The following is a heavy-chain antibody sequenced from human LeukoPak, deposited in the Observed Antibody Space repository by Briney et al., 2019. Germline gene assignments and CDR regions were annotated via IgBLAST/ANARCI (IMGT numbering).Heavy chain of an antibody. Sequence: PSETLSLTCTVSGGSISSSSYYWSWIRQPPGKGLEWIGSIYYSGSTYYNPSLKSRVTISVDTSKNQFSLKLSSVTAADTAVYYCARMVQYSSSWFDYWGQGTLVTVSS. V-gene: IGHV4-39*01. CDR2: IYYSGST. CDR3: ARMVQYSSSWFDY. CDR1: GGSISSSSYY. D-gene: IGHD6-13*01. J-gene: IGHJ4*02.